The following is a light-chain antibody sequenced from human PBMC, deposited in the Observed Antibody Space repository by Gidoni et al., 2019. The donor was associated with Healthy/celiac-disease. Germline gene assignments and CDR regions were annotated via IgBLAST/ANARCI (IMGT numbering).Light chain of an antibody. CDR1: QSVSSSY. J-gene: IGKJ1*01. CDR3: QQYGSSQT. CDR2: GAS. V-gene: IGKV3-20*01. Sequence: EIVLTQSPGTLSFSPGERATLSCRASQSVSSSYLAWYQQKPGQAPRLLIYGASSRATGIPDRFSGSGSGTDFTLTSSRLDPEDFAVYYCQQYGSSQTFGQGTKVEIK.